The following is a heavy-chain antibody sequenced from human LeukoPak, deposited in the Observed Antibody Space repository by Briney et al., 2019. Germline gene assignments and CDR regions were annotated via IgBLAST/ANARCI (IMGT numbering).Heavy chain of an antibody. CDR2: MYYSGST. J-gene: IGHJ4*02. CDR1: GDSISSNSYF. Sequence: PSETLSLTCTVSGDSISSNSYFWGWIRQPPGKGLEWIGSMYYSGSTYYNPSLKSRVTISVDTSKNHFSLNLNSVTAADTAVYYCARTTVGLRFFDYFHYWGQGILVTVSS. D-gene: IGHD3-3*01. V-gene: IGHV4-39*07. CDR3: ARTTVGLRFFDYFHY.